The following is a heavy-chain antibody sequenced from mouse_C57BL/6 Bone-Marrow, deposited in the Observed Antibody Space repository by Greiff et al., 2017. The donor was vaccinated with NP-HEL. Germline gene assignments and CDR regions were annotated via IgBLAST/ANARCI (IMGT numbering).Heavy chain of an antibody. CDR1: GYTFTDYN. CDR2: INPNNGGT. D-gene: IGHD1-1*01. Sequence: VQLQQSGPELVKPGASVKIPCKASGYTFTDYNMDWVKQSHGKSLEWIGDINPNNGGTIYNQKFKGKATLTVDKSSSTAYMELRSLTSEDTAVYYCARPVVAFYWYFDVWGTGTTVTVSS. J-gene: IGHJ1*03. CDR3: ARPVVAFYWYFDV. V-gene: IGHV1-18*01.